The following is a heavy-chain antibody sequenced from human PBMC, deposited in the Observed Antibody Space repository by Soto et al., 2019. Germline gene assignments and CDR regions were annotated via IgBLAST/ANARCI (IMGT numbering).Heavy chain of an antibody. CDR1: GDSISSNNYY. V-gene: IGHV4-39*01. CDR2: IHYPGST. D-gene: IGHD2-8*01. Sequence: QLQLQESGPGLVKPSETLSLTCSVSGDSISSNNYYCGWIRQPPGKGLEWIGSIHYPGSTHYNPSLKSRVTMSGDTSKSQFSLKLSSVTAADTAVYYCATHSCYAVPTVYATHYFNYWGQGILVTVST. J-gene: IGHJ4*02. CDR3: ATHSCYAVPTVYATHYFNY.